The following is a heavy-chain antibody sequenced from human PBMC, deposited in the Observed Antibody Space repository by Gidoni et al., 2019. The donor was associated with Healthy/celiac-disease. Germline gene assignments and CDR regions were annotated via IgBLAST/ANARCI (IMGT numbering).Heavy chain of an antibody. CDR2: INHSGST. J-gene: IGHJ6*03. V-gene: IGHV4-34*01. D-gene: IGHD5-12*01. CDR3: ASHSGYDRQRAYYYYMDV. CDR1: GGSFSGYY. Sequence: QVQLQQWGAGLLKPSETLSLTCAVYGGSFSGYYWSWIRQPPGKGLEWIGEINHSGSTNYNPSLKSRVTISVDTSKNQFSLKLSSVTAADTAVYYCASHSGYDRQRAYYYYMDVWGKGTTVTVSS.